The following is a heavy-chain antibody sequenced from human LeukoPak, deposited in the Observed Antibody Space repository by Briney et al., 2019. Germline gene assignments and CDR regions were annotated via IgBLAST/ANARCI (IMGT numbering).Heavy chain of an antibody. Sequence: GGSLRLSCAASGFTFSSYAMSWVRQAPGKGLEWVSAISGSGGSTYYADSVKGRFTISRDNFKNRMNLQMKRLRAEDTAVYYCAKETTVTPGNVNWFDPWGQGTLVTVSS. D-gene: IGHD4-17*01. CDR2: ISGSGGST. CDR1: GFTFSSYA. J-gene: IGHJ5*02. CDR3: AKETTVTPGNVNWFDP. V-gene: IGHV3-23*01.